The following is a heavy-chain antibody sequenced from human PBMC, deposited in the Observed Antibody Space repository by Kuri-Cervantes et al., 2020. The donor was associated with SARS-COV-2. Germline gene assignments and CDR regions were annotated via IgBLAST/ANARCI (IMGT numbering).Heavy chain of an antibody. V-gene: IGHV3-21*01. CDR2: ISSSSSYI. J-gene: IGHJ4*02. CDR3: AREGAYDFWSIDY. D-gene: IGHD3-3*01. CDR1: GLTFTNHL. Sequence: GESLKISCAGSGLTFTNHLLNWVRQAPGKGLEWVSSISSSSSYIYYADSVKGRFTISRDNAKNSLYLQMNSLRAEDTAVYYCAREGAYDFWSIDYWGQGTLVTVSS.